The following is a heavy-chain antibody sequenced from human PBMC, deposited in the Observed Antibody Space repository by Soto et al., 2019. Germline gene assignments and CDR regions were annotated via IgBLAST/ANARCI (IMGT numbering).Heavy chain of an antibody. CDR2: IKEDGSVS. CDR3: ARLRLFYFDY. J-gene: IGHJ4*02. V-gene: IGHV3-7*01. Sequence: GGSLRLSCAASGCTFSGYWMSWVRQAPGKGLEWVASIKEDGSVSYSVDSVKGRFTISRDNAKNSLYLQMNSLRAEDTAVYYCARLRLFYFDYWGQGTLVTVSS. D-gene: IGHD4-17*01. CDR1: GCTFSGYW.